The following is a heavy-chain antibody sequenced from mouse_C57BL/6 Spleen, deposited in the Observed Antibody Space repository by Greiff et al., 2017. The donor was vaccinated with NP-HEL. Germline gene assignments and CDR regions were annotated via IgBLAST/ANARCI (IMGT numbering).Heavy chain of an antibody. Sequence: VQLQQSGAELVRPGASVKLSCTASGFNIKDYYMHWVRQRPEQGLEWIGRIDPEDGDTEYAPKFQGKATMTADTSSNTAYLQLSSLTSEDTAVYYCTTYYYGSSFDYWGQGTTLTVSS. V-gene: IGHV14-1*01. D-gene: IGHD1-1*01. CDR3: TTYYYGSSFDY. J-gene: IGHJ2*01. CDR2: IDPEDGDT. CDR1: GFNIKDYY.